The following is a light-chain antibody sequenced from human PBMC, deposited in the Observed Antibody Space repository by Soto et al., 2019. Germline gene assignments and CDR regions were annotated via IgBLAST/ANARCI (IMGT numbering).Light chain of an antibody. V-gene: IGKV1-5*03. CDR2: QAS. Sequence: DIQMTQSPSTLSASVGDRVSITCRASQSISRQLAWYQQKPGKAPNLLIYQASNLETGVPSRFTRSGSGTEFTLTIGSLQPDDLATYYSLQYQSYWTFGQGTKVEVK. CDR3: LQYQSYWT. J-gene: IGKJ1*01. CDR1: QSISRQ.